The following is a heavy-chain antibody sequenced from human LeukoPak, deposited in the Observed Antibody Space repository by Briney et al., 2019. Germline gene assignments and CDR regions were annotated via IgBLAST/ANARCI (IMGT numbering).Heavy chain of an antibody. D-gene: IGHD2-15*01. CDR2: INHSGST. CDR1: GGSFSGYY. V-gene: IGHV4-34*01. CDR3: ARGHCSGGNCYWGYYFDY. Sequence: SETLSLTCAVYGGSFSGYYWSWIRQPPGKGLQWIGEINHSGSTNYNPSLKSRVTISVDTSKNQFSLKLSSVIAADTAVYYCARGHCSGGNCYWGYYFDYWGQGTLVTVSS. J-gene: IGHJ4*02.